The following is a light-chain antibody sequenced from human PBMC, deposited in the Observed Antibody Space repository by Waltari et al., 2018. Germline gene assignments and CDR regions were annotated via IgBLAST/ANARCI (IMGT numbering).Light chain of an antibody. CDR2: AVS. V-gene: IGLV2-23*02. CDR1: PSIVGHYTP. Sequence: QSAPTQPAPVSGSPGPSITHPCPGTPSIVGHYTPFPWYQQHPGKAPKLMIYAVSKRPSGVSDRFSGSKSGDMASLTISGLQPEDEAEYFCSSYAGSSKGVFGGGTKVTVL. J-gene: IGLJ2*01. CDR3: SSYAGSSKGV.